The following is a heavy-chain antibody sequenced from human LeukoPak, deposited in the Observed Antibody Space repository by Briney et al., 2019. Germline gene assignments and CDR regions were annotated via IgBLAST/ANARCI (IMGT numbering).Heavy chain of an antibody. V-gene: IGHV3-74*01. Sequence: GRSLRLSCAASGFTFSSYWMHWVRQAPGKGLVWVSRINSDGSSTSYADSVKGRFTISRDNAKNTLYLQMNSLRAEDTAVYYCARATITMVRGVIITDDAFDIWGQGTMVTVSS. CDR2: INSDGSST. J-gene: IGHJ3*02. D-gene: IGHD3-10*01. CDR3: ARATITMVRGVIITDDAFDI. CDR1: GFTFSSYW.